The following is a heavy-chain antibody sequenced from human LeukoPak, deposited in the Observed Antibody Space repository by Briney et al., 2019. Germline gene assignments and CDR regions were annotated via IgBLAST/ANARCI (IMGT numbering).Heavy chain of an antibody. CDR1: GGSFSGYY. D-gene: IGHD2-15*01. CDR2: INHSGSN. Sequence: SETLSLTCAVYGGSFSGYYWSWIRQPPGKGLEWIGEINHSGSNNYKPSLKGRVTISVDTSKDQFSLKLSSVTAADTAVYYCARGLSDSAVLVGVVAATPEGGNWFDPWGQGTLVTVSS. CDR3: ARGLSDSAVLVGVVAATPEGGNWFDP. J-gene: IGHJ5*02. V-gene: IGHV4-34*01.